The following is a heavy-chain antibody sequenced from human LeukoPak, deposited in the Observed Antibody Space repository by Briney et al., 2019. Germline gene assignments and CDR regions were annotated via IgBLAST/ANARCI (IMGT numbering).Heavy chain of an antibody. Sequence: PGGSLRLSCAASGFTFSDYYMNWIRQALGKGLEWVSYISRGGSTTYYADSVKGRFTISRDNAKNSLYLQMNSLRAEDTAVYYCARDRIGGEEYWGQGTLVTVSS. D-gene: IGHD3-16*01. CDR3: ARDRIGGEEY. CDR2: ISRGGSTT. J-gene: IGHJ4*02. V-gene: IGHV3-11*04. CDR1: GFTFSDYY.